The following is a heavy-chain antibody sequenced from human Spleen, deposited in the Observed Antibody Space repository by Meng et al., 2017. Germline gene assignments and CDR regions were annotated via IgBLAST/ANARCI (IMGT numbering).Heavy chain of an antibody. V-gene: IGHV3-15*01. CDR3: ARDVDGSGSLSIDQ. CDR1: GGTFRNFW. CDR2: IKSKVDGGTT. D-gene: IGHD1-26*01. J-gene: IGHJ4*02. Sequence: GESLKISCVASGGTFRNFWMTWVRQAPGKGLEWVGRIKSKVDGGTTDFAAPVKGRFTISRDNSKNTLYLQMDSLSAEDTAMYHCARDVDGSGSLSIDQWGQGTLVTVSS.